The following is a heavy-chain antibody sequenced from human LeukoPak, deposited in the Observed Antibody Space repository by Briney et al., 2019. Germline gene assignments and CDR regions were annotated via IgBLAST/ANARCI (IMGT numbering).Heavy chain of an antibody. CDR1: GYTLTELS. CDR3: ATVTGPRDY. CDR2: FDPEDGET. Sequence: ASVKVSCKVSGYTLTELSMHWVRQAPGKGLEWMGGFDPEDGETIYAQKFQGRVTMIEDTSTDTAYMELSSLRSEDTAVYYCATVTGPRDYWGQGTLVTVSS. D-gene: IGHD1-14*01. V-gene: IGHV1-24*01. J-gene: IGHJ4*02.